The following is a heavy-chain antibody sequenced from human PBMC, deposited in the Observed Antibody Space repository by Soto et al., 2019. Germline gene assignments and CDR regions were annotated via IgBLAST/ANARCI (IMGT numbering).Heavy chain of an antibody. D-gene: IGHD3-3*02. V-gene: IGHV3-30*14. CDR1: GFTFSDYV. CDR3: ARVRLSIAVNDALDV. CDR2: MTYDGATE. J-gene: IGHJ3*01. Sequence: QVRLVESGGGVVQPGTSLRLSCAASGFTFSDYVIHWVRQAAGKGLEWVASMTYDGATEYYADSVKGRFTMSRDNSKSALALQMNRLIPDDTAVYYCARVRLSIAVNDALDVWGQGTTVTVSS.